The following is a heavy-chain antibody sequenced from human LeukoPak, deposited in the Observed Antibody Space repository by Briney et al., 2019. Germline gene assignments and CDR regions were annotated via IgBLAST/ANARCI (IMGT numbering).Heavy chain of an antibody. V-gene: IGHV3-23*01. CDR1: GFTFSSYA. CDR3: AKDPIYDILTAYHDY. D-gene: IGHD3-9*01. J-gene: IGHJ4*02. CDR2: ISGSGGST. Sequence: PGGSLTLSCAASGFTFSSYAMSWLRQAPGKALVWVSSISGSGGSTYYADSVKGRFTISRDNSKNTLYLQMNSLRAEDTAVYYCAKDPIYDILTAYHDYWGQGTLVTVSS.